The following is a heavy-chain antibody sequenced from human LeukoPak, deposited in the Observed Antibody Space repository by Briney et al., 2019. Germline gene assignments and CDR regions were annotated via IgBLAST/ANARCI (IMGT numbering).Heavy chain of an antibody. CDR1: GGSISSYY. Sequence: KPSETLSLTCTVSGGSISSYYWSWIRQPPGKGLEWIGYIYYSGSTNYNPSLKSRVTISVDTSKNQFSLKLSSVTAADTAVYYCARHVDIVATNWFDPWGQGTLVTVSS. V-gene: IGHV4-59*08. D-gene: IGHD5-12*01. J-gene: IGHJ5*02. CDR3: ARHVDIVATNWFDP. CDR2: IYYSGST.